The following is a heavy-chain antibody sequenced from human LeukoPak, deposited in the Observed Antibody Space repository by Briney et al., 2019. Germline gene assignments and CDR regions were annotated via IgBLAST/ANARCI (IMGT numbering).Heavy chain of an antibody. CDR3: AVDDYGEMIDY. CDR2: INPSGGST. J-gene: IGHJ4*02. CDR1: GYTFTSYY. D-gene: IGHD4-17*01. V-gene: IGHV1-46*01. Sequence: GASVKVSCKASGYTFTSYYMHWVRQAPGQGLEWMGIINPSGGSTSYAQKFQGRVTMTRDTSTSTVYMELSSLRSEDTVVYYCAVDDYGEMIDYWGQGTLVTVSS.